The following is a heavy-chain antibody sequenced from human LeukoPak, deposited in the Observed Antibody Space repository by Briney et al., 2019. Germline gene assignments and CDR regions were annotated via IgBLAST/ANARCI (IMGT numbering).Heavy chain of an antibody. D-gene: IGHD3-10*01. CDR1: GGSISSSNW. J-gene: IGHJ5*02. Sequence: SETLSLTCAVSGGSISSSNWWSWVRQPPGKGLEWIGEIYHSGSTNYNPSLKSRVTISVDKSKNQFSLKLSSVTAADTAVYYCARGAYYYGSGSYFRPTHNWFDPWGQGTLVTVSS. CDR3: ARGAYYYGSGSYFRPTHNWFDP. CDR2: IYHSGST. V-gene: IGHV4-4*02.